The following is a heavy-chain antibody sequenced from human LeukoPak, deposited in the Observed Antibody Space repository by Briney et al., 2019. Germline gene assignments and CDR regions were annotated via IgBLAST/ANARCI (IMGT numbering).Heavy chain of an antibody. V-gene: IGHV3-53*01. CDR1: GFDVNDNF. CDR2: IYASGGA. J-gene: IGHJ4*02. CDR3: VRRHDY. Sequence: GGSLRLSCAASGFDVNDNFMIWVRQAPGQGLEWISIIYASGGAYHAESVRGRFSAFRDTSKNTVFLQMNDLRVDDTAMYYCVRRHDYWGQGTLVTVSS.